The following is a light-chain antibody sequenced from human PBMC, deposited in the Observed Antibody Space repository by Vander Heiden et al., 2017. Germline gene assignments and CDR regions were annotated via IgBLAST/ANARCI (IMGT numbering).Light chain of an antibody. Sequence: PGQSITISCTETISDGGDHNYVSWYQQHPGKAPTLMIYDVSNRPSGVSNRFSGSKSGNTASLTISGLQAEDEADYYCSSYTSSSTWVFGGGTKLTVL. CDR3: SSYTSSSTWV. CDR2: DVS. V-gene: IGLV2-14*03. J-gene: IGLJ3*02. CDR1: ISDGGDHNY.